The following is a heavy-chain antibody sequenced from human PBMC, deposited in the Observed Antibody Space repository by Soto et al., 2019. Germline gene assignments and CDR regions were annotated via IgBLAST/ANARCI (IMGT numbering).Heavy chain of an antibody. D-gene: IGHD3-10*01. CDR3: GRDLGGVGSY. CDR2: LNKDGSRT. J-gene: IGHJ4*02. Sequence: EVQLVESGGGLVQPGGSLRLSCAASGFTFSNYWFHWVSQAPGKGLVWVSRLNKDGSRTDYADSVKGRFTTFREDARNTLELQINSLRAEDTAVYYCGRDLGGVGSYWGQGTLVTVSS. V-gene: IGHV3-74*01. CDR1: GFTFSNYW.